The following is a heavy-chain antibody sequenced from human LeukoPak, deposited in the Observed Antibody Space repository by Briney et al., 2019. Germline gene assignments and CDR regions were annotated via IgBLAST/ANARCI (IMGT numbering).Heavy chain of an antibody. V-gene: IGHV3-30*18. CDR3: AKGDFGELFY. D-gene: IGHD3-10*01. Sequence: GGSLRLSCAASGFPFISFGMHGVRQAPGRGRGWVAVISYDGSNKYYADSVKGRFTISRDNSKNTLYLQMNSLRAEDTAVYYCAKGDFGELFYWGQGTLVTVSS. J-gene: IGHJ4*02. CDR2: ISYDGSNK. CDR1: GFPFISFG.